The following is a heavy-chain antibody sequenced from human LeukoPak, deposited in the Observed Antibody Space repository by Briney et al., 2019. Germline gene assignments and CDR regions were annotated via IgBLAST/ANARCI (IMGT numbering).Heavy chain of an antibody. J-gene: IGHJ4*02. CDR2: ISCRSSHI. Sequence: GGSLRLSCAASGFTFSRYTMNWVRHPPGRGREWGSYISCRSSHIYYTDSVKGRLTIPRDNPKNSLYRQMNSQSAEDTAVYYCARGSPFFSIAVAGYYFDYWGQGTRVTVSS. CDR3: ARGSPFFSIAVAGYYFDY. D-gene: IGHD6-19*01. CDR1: GFTFSRYT. V-gene: IGHV3-21*05.